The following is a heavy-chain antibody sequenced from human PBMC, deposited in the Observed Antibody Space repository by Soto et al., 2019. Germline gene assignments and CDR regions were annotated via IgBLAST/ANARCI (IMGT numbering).Heavy chain of an antibody. Sequence: QVQLQESGPGLVKPSQTLSLTCTVSGGSISSGDYYWSWIRQPPGKGLEWIGYIYYSGSTYYNPSLKSRVTISVDTSKNQVSLKLSSVTAADTAVYYCARVNLELLSGIDYWGQGTLVTVSS. CDR3: ARVNLELLSGIDY. CDR1: GGSISSGDYY. J-gene: IGHJ4*02. CDR2: IYYSGST. D-gene: IGHD2-2*01. V-gene: IGHV4-30-4*01.